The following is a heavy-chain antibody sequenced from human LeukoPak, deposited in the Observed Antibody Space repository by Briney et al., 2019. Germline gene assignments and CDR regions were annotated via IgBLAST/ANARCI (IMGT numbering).Heavy chain of an antibody. V-gene: IGHV1-46*01. CDR1: GYTLSDHY. CDR2: INPRGGST. J-gene: IGHJ4*02. CDR3: GRVTDRCGSSSCYVDYFDY. D-gene: IGHD2-2*01. Sequence: ASVKVSCKAFGYTLSDHYMRWVRQVPGQGLEWMGTINPRGGSTTYAQKFQGRVTMTRDTSTSTVYMQLSSLRSEDTAVYYCGRVTDRCGSSSCYVDYFDYWGQGTLVTVSS.